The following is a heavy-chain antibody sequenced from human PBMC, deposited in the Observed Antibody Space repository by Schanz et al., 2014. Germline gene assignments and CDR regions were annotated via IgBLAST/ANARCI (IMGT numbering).Heavy chain of an antibody. D-gene: IGHD2-2*01. CDR1: GFTVSSNY. V-gene: IGHV3-66*01. J-gene: IGHJ4*02. CDR3: ARSMGCSRSSCYCDY. Sequence: EVQLVESGGGLVQPGGSLRLSCAASGFTVSSNYMSWVRQAPGKGLEWVSVIYGGGITYYADPVKGRFTISRDSSRNTLYLQMNSLRAEDMAVYYCARSMGCSRSSCYCDYWGQGTLVTVSS. CDR2: IYGGGIT.